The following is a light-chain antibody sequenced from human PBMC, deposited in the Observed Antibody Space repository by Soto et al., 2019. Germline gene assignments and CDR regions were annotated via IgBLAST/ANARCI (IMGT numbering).Light chain of an antibody. CDR3: QQSNKWPYT. CDR2: GAS. Sequence: EVVMTQSPATLCVSPGERVTLSCRASQSVSDNLAWYQQKPGQAPRLLIYGASTRATTIPARFSGSGSGTEFTLTISSLQSEDFAVYYCQQSNKWPYTFGQGTKLDIK. V-gene: IGKV3-15*01. J-gene: IGKJ2*01. CDR1: QSVSDN.